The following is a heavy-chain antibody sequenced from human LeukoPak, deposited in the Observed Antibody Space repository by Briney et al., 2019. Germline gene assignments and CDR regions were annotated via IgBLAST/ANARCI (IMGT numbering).Heavy chain of an antibody. D-gene: IGHD6-13*01. V-gene: IGHV1-69*13. CDR3: ARSGSSSWSNPHYYYYYMDV. CDR1: GYTFTGYY. CDR2: IIPIFGTA. Sequence: ASVKVSCKASGYTFTGYYMHWVRQAPGQGLEWMGGIIPIFGTANYAQKFQGRVTITADESTSTAYMELSSLRSEDTAVYYCARSGSSSWSNPHYYYYYMDVWGKGTTVTISS. J-gene: IGHJ6*03.